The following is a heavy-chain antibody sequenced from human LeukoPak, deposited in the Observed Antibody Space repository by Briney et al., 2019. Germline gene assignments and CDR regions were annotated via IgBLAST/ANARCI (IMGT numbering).Heavy chain of an antibody. CDR3: ARDITMVRGIIGYYYGMDV. V-gene: IGHV3-43*02. CDR1: GFTFDDYA. CDR2: ISGDSSSI. Sequence: GGSLRLFCTASGFTFDDYAMHWARQATGRGLEWVSLISGDSSSIYYADSVKGRFTISRDNAKNSLYLQMNSLRDEDTAVYYCARDITMVRGIIGYYYGMDVWGQGTTVTVSS. J-gene: IGHJ6*02. D-gene: IGHD3-10*01.